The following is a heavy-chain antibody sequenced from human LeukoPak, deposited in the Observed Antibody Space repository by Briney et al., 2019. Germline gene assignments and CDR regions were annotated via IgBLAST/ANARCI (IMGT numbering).Heavy chain of an antibody. Sequence: SQTLSLTCTVSGGSISSGDYYWRWIRRPPGKGLEWIGYIYYSGSTYYNPSLKSRVTISVDTSKNQFSLKLSSVTAADTAVYYCARVTFPYYYDSSGYDFDYWGQGTLVTVSS. CDR1: GGSISSGDYY. CDR3: ARVTFPYYYDSSGYDFDY. CDR2: IYYSGST. J-gene: IGHJ4*02. D-gene: IGHD3-22*01. V-gene: IGHV4-30-4*01.